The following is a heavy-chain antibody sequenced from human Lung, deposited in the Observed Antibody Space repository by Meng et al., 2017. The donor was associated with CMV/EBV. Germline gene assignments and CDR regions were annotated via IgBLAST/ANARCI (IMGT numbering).Heavy chain of an antibody. CDR2: INPNTGAT. Sequence: AXVXVSXXASGYTFIGYNIHWVRQAPGQGLEWMGWINPNTGATKFAERFQGRVTLTTDTSISTAYMELSRLKSDDTAVFFCARLFQTSLGTNYYYGMDVWGQGTTVXVSS. V-gene: IGHV1-2*02. D-gene: IGHD1-1*01. CDR3: ARLFQTSLGTNYYYGMDV. CDR1: GYTFIGYN. J-gene: IGHJ6*02.